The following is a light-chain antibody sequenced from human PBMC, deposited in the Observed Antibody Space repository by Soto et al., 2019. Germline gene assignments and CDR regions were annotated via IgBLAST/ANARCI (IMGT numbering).Light chain of an antibody. CDR2: DVS. V-gene: IGLV2-14*03. Sequence: QSVLTQPASVSGSPGQSITISCTGTSSDVGGYDSVSWYQLHPGKAPKLMIYDVSNRPSGVSNRFSGSKSGNTASLTISGLQAEDEADYYCNSYTSSSTLFGGGTKLTVL. J-gene: IGLJ2*01. CDR1: SSDVGGYDS. CDR3: NSYTSSSTL.